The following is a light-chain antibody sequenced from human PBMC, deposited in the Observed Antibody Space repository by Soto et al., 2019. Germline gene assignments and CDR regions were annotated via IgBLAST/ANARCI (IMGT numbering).Light chain of an antibody. J-gene: IGKJ1*01. CDR2: DAS. CDR3: QQYGSSQWT. V-gene: IGKV1-5*01. Sequence: DIQMTQSPYTLSASVGDRVTITCRASQSISSWLAWYQQKPGKAPKLLIYDASSRATGIPDRFGGSGAGTDFTLTVSRLEPEDFAVYYCQQYGSSQWTFGQGTKVDIK. CDR1: QSISSW.